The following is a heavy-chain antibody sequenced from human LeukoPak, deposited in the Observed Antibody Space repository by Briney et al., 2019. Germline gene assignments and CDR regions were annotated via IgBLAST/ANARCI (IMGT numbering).Heavy chain of an antibody. CDR3: ARIFVVVPEDY. CDR1: GFTFSSYA. V-gene: IGHV3-30-3*01. CDR2: ISYDGSNK. D-gene: IGHD2-2*01. Sequence: PGGSLRLSCAASGFTFSSYAMHWVRQAPGKGLEWVAVISYDGSNKYYADSVKGRFTISRDNSKNTLYLQMNSLGAEDTAVYYCARIFVVVPEDYWGQGTLVTVSS. J-gene: IGHJ4*02.